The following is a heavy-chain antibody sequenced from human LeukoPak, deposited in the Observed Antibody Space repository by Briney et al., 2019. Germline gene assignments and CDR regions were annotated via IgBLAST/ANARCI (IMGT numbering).Heavy chain of an antibody. V-gene: IGHV3-7*03. D-gene: IGHD4-17*01. CDR2: INQGGGER. J-gene: IGHJ4*02. CDR1: GFIFNRHW. Sequence: GGSLRLSCAASGFIFNRHWMNWVRQAPGKGLEWVANINQGGGERNYVDSVKGRFTISRDDAKNSLYLQLNSLRVEDTAIYYCARGPDYGARTDFLDYWGQGALFTVSS. CDR3: ARGPDYGARTDFLDY.